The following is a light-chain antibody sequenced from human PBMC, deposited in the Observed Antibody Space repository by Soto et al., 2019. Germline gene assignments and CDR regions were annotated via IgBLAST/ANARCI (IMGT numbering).Light chain of an antibody. CDR2: SNY. J-gene: IGLJ3*02. Sequence: QSVLTQPPSASGTPGQRVTISCSGSSSNIGSKTVNWYQQLPGTAPKLLIYSNYQRPSGVPDRFSGSKSGTSASLAITGLQAEDEGDYYCASWDDSLKGWVFGGGTKLTVL. CDR3: ASWDDSLKGWV. V-gene: IGLV1-44*01. CDR1: SSNIGSKT.